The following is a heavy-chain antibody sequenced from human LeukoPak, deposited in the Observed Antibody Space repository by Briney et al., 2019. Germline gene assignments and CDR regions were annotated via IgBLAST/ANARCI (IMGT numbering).Heavy chain of an antibody. CDR3: ANSVVPATSGGGWFDP. CDR2: IFHSGST. V-gene: IGHV4-59*01. CDR1: GDSISTYY. J-gene: IGHJ5*02. Sequence: KPSETLSLTCAVSGDSISTYYWSWIRQPPGRGREWMGYIFHSGSTKYNPSLKSRVTISVDTAKNQFSLKLTSVTAADTAVYYCANSVVPATSGGGWFDPWGQGTLVTVSS. D-gene: IGHD2-2*01.